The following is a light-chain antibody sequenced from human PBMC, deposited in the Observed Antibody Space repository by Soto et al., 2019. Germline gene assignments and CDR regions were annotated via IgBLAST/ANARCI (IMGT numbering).Light chain of an antibody. V-gene: IGKV3D-15*01. J-gene: IGKJ4*01. Sequence: IVMTQSPATLSVSPGDSATLSCRASQSVNNKIAWYQQRPGQAPRLLVYGASTRATGIPARFIGSGSGTDITLTIRGLQSEDIAVYFCQQFSGWPPVTFGGGTRL. CDR1: QSVNNK. CDR3: QQFSGWPPVT. CDR2: GAS.